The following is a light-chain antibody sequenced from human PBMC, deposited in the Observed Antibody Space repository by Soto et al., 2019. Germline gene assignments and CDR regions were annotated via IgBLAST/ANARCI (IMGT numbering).Light chain of an antibody. Sequence: EIVLTHSLATLSFSRTERRSLXQRASQSLTSSLVWYQQKPGQAPRLLIYDASNRATGIPARFSGSGSGTEFTLTINSLEPEDFAVYYCQQRSTWPRTFGGGTKVDI. V-gene: IGKV3-11*01. CDR2: DAS. J-gene: IGKJ4*01. CDR1: QSLTSS. CDR3: QQRSTWPRT.